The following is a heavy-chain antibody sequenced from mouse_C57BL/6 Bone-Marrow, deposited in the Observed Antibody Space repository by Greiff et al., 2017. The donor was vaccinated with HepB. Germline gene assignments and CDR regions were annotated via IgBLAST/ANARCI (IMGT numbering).Heavy chain of an antibody. D-gene: IGHD3-3*01. CDR1: GFSFNTYA. CDR3: VRSLGYAMDY. Sequence: EVQGVESGGGLVQPKGSLKLSCAASGFSFNTYAMNWVRQAPGKGLEWVARIRSKSNNYATYYADSVKDRFTISRDDSESMLYLQMNNLKTEDTAMYYCVRSLGYAMDYWGQGTSVTVSS. CDR2: IRSKSNNYAT. J-gene: IGHJ4*01. V-gene: IGHV10-1*01.